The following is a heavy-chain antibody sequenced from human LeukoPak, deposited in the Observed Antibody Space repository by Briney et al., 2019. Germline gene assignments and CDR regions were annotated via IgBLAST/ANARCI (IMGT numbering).Heavy chain of an antibody. V-gene: IGHV3-23*01. CDR1: GFTLSSYA. D-gene: IGHD2-21*02. Sequence: GGSLRLSCAASGFTLSSYAMSWVRQAPGKGLEWVSAISVSGNTYHADSVKGRFTISRDSSKNTLYLQMNSLRDEDTAVYYCAREAYCGGDCYYFDYWGQGTLVTVSS. J-gene: IGHJ4*02. CDR3: AREAYCGGDCYYFDY. CDR2: ISVSGNT.